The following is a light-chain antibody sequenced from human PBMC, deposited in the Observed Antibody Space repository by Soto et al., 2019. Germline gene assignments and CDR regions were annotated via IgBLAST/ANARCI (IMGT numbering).Light chain of an antibody. CDR3: QHYNSYSEA. CDR1: QTISSW. J-gene: IGKJ1*01. Sequence: DIQMTQSPSTLSGSVGDRVTITCRASQTISSWLAWYQQKPGKAPMLLIYKASTLKSGVPSRFSGSGSGTEFTLTIISLQPDDFATYYCQHYNSYSEAVGQGTKVELK. CDR2: KAS. V-gene: IGKV1-5*03.